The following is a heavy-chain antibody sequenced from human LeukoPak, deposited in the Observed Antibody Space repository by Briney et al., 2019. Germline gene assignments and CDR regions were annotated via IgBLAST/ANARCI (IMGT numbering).Heavy chain of an antibody. CDR1: GFTFDDYH. CDR2: INWNGGST. J-gene: IGHJ4*02. Sequence: GGSLRLSCSASGFTFDDYHMSWVRQAPGKGLEWVSGINWNGGSTGYADSVKGRFTISRDNAKNSLYLQMKSLRAEDTALYYCARDSDYYSSGWSPWDYWGQGTLVTVSS. D-gene: IGHD6-19*01. CDR3: ARDSDYYSSGWSPWDY. V-gene: IGHV3-20*04.